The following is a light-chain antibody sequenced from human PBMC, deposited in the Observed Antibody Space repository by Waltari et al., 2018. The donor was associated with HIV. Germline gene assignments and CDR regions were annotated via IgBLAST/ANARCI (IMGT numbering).Light chain of an antibody. V-gene: IGKV1-16*02. CDR3: KQYNSFPLT. CDR2: DAS. CDR1: QAISNA. Sequence: EIKMTQAPSSLSASVGDRITIAWPTNQAISNAFAWFHTKPGKAPTSLISDASILQSGVTSKFSGSGSGTDFTLTISSLHPEVSATYYCKQYNSFPLTFGQGTRLEIK. J-gene: IGKJ5*01.